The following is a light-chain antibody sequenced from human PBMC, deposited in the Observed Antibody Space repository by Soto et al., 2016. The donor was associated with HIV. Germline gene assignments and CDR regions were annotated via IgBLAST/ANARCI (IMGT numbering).Light chain of an antibody. CDR2: AKN. V-gene: IGLV3-19*01. J-gene: IGLJ2*01. CDR1: SLRTFY. Sequence: SSELTQDPTVSVALGQTVSITCQGDSLRTFYASWHQQKPGQAPILVISAKNNRPSGIPDRFSGSSSGNTASLTITGAQAEDEADYYCNSRDSSANHLVIFGGGTKLTVL. CDR3: NSRDSSANHLVI.